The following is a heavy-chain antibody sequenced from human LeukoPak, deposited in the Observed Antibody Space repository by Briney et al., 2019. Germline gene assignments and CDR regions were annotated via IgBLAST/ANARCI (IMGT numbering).Heavy chain of an antibody. CDR3: ANTPSYYYYYMDV. J-gene: IGHJ6*03. CDR1: GFTFSSYA. CDR2: ISGSGGST. Sequence: GGSLRLSCAASGFTFSSYAMSWVRQAPGKGLEGVSAISGSGGSTYYADSVKGRFTISRDNSKNTLYLQMNSLRAEDTAVYYCANTPSYYYYYMDVWGKGTTVTVSS. V-gene: IGHV3-23*01.